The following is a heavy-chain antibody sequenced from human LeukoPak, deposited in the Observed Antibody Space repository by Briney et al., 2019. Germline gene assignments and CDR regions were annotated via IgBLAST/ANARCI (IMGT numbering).Heavy chain of an antibody. Sequence: SETLSLTCTVSGGSISSSSYYWGWIRQPPGKGLEWIGSIHYSGNTYYNPSLKSRVTISVDTSKNQFSLKLSSVTAADTAVYYCARQADIVVVPAFYYYYYGMDVWGQGTTVTVSS. CDR1: GGSISSSSYY. CDR2: IHYSGNT. D-gene: IGHD2-2*01. V-gene: IGHV4-39*01. CDR3: ARQADIVVVPAFYYYYYGMDV. J-gene: IGHJ6*02.